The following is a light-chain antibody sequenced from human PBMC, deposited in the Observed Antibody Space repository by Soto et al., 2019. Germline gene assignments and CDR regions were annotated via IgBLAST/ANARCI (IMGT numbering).Light chain of an antibody. CDR3: QQYSGLTLT. V-gene: IGKV3-20*01. Sequence: EVVLTQSPGTLSLSPGERVTLSCRASQNVSSNYLAWYQHKPGQAPRLLIFGASNRATGIPDRFSGSGSGTDFTLTISGLEPEDFAVYYCQQYSGLTLTFGGGTKLDI. J-gene: IGKJ4*01. CDR2: GAS. CDR1: QNVSSNY.